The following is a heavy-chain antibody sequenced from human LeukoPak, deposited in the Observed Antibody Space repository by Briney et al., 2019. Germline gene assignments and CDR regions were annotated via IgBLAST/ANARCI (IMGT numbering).Heavy chain of an antibody. J-gene: IGHJ3*01. CDR3: AKTGPGTTSDAFDF. CDR2: INPNSGAT. CDR1: GYMFNEHY. V-gene: IGHV1-2*04. D-gene: IGHD4-11*01. Sequence: ASVKVSCKTSGYMFNEHYIHWVRQGPGQGLEWMGWINPNSGATNYAQKFQGWVTMTRDTSISTVYMELTSLKSDDTAIFYCAKTGPGTTSDAFDFWGQGTMVTVSS.